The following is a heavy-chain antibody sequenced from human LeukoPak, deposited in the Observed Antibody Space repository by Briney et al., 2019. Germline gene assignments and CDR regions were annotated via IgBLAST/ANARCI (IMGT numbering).Heavy chain of an antibody. CDR2: IYSRGST. J-gene: IGHJ4*02. D-gene: IGHD2-2*01. Sequence: PSETLSLTCTVSGASILGSSYYWGWIRQPPGKGLEWIGNIYSRGSTYYNPSLKSRVTISVDTSKNQFSLKLSSVTAADTAVYYCASLDCSSTSCYDFDYWGQGTLVTVSS. V-gene: IGHV4-39*07. CDR3: ASLDCSSTSCYDFDY. CDR1: GASILGSSYY.